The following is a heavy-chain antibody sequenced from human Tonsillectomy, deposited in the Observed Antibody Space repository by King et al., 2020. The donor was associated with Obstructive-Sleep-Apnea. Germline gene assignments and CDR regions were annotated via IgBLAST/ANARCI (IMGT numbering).Heavy chain of an antibody. CDR1: GDSISSYY. CDR3: ARGRVRPNFCFDY. D-gene: IGHD1-7*01. CDR2: FYYSGST. V-gene: IGHV4-59*01. Sequence: QLQESGPGLVKPSETLSLTCTVSGDSISSYYWTWIRQPPGKGLEWIGYFYYSGSTNYNPSLKSRVTISVDTSKNQFSLKLTSVTAADTAVYYCARGRVRPNFCFDYWGQGTLVTVSS. J-gene: IGHJ4*02.